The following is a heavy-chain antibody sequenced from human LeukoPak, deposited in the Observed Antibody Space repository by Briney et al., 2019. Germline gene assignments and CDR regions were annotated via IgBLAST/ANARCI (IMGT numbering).Heavy chain of an antibody. CDR3: ARARAHLKYYYDSSGYYYFDY. D-gene: IGHD3-22*01. Sequence: PSETLSLTCAVYGGSFSGYYWSWIRQPPGKGLEWIGEINHSGSTNYNPSLKSRVTMSVDTSKNQFSLKLSSVTAADTAVYYCARARAHLKYYYDSSGYYYFDYWGLGTLVTVSS. CDR1: GGSFSGYY. J-gene: IGHJ4*02. CDR2: INHSGST. V-gene: IGHV4-34*01.